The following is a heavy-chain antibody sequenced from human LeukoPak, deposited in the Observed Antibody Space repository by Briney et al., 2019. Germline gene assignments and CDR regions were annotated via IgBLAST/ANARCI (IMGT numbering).Heavy chain of an antibody. D-gene: IGHD1-26*01. CDR1: GFTFSSYW. J-gene: IGHJ3*02. Sequence: GGSLRLSCAASGFTFSSYWMSWVRQAPGKGLEWVANIKQDGSEKYYVDSVKGRFTISRDNAKNSLYLQMNSLRAEDTAVYYCARDNRERDDGFDIWGQGTMVTVSS. V-gene: IGHV3-7*01. CDR2: IKQDGSEK. CDR3: ARDNRERDDGFDI.